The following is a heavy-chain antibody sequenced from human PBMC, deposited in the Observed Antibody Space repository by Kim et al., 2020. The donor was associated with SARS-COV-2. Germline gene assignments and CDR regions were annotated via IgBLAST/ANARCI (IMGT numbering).Heavy chain of an antibody. CDR1: QYTFTSYY. V-gene: IGHV1-2*02. J-gene: IGHJ5*01. CDR2: INPHTGGT. CDR3: ARDGAVAPPDGPQINWFD. D-gene: IGHD2-15*01. Sequence: ASVKVSCKASQYTFTSYYIHWVRQAPGQGLEWMGWINPHTGGTNYAQRFQDRVTMTRDTSIRTAYMELSRLRSDDTAMYYCARDGAVAPPDGPQINWFD.